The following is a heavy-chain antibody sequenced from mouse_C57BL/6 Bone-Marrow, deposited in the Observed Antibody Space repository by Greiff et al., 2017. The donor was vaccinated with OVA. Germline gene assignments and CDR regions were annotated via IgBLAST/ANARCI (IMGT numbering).Heavy chain of an antibody. Sequence: QVQLQQPGAELVKPGASVKLSCKASGYTFTSYWMQWVKQRPGQGLEWIGEIDPSDSYTNYNQKFKGKATLTVDTSSSTAYMQLSSRTSEDSAVYYCARYFDVWGTGTTVTVSS. CDR2: IDPSDSYT. V-gene: IGHV1-50*01. J-gene: IGHJ1*03. CDR3: ARYFDV. CDR1: GYTFTSYW.